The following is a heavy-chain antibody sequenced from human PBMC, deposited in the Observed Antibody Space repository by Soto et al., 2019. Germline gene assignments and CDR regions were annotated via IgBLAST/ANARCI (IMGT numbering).Heavy chain of an antibody. CDR1: GGSISNYY. J-gene: IGHJ3*01. D-gene: IGHD2-2*01. Sequence: SETLSLTCTVSGGSISNYYWNWIRQPPGKGLEWIGHIYYSGNTNHNPSLESRITISVDSSKNQFSLTLSSVTAADTAVYFCARGQYKLLSLDDAFHFWGQGTMVTVS. CDR3: ARGQYKLLSLDDAFHF. V-gene: IGHV4-59*01. CDR2: IYYSGNT.